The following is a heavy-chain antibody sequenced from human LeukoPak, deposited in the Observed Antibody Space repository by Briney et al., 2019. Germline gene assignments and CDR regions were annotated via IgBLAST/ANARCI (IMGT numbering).Heavy chain of an antibody. CDR1: GFTFDDYG. V-gene: IGHV3-9*01. CDR3: AGVVDQGNWFDP. CDR2: ISWNSGSI. D-gene: IGHD2-21*01. Sequence: PGGSLRLSCAASGFTFDDYGMSWVRQAPGKGLEWVSGISWNSGSIGYADSVKGRFTISRDNAKNSLYLQMNSLRAEDTALYYCAGVVDQGNWFDPWGQGTLVTVSS. J-gene: IGHJ5*02.